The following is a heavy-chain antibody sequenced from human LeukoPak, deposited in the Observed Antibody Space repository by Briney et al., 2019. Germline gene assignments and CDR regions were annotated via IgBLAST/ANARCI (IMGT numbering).Heavy chain of an antibody. CDR1: GFTFSSYA. V-gene: IGHV3-23*01. D-gene: IGHD2-15*01. J-gene: IGHJ4*02. Sequence: GGSLRLSCAASGFTFSSYAMSWVRQAPGKGLEWVSAISGSSGSTYYADSVKGRFTISRDSSKNTLYLQMNSLRAEDTAVYYCAKDPMVAATPAMLGGQGTLVTVSS. CDR3: AKDPMVAATPAML. CDR2: ISGSSGST.